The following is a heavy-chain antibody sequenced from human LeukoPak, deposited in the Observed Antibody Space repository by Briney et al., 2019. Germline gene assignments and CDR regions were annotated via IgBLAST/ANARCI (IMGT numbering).Heavy chain of an antibody. CDR3: YGPLYDSSGYYYISAFDI. CDR2: IRYDGSNK. CDR1: GFTFSSYG. Sequence: PGGSLRLSCAASGFTFSSYGMHWVRQAPGKGLEWVSFIRYDGSNKYYADSVKGRFTISRDNSKNTLYLQMNSLRAEDTAVYYCYGPLYDSSGYYYISAFDIWGQGTMVTVSS. D-gene: IGHD3-22*01. J-gene: IGHJ3*02. V-gene: IGHV3-30*02.